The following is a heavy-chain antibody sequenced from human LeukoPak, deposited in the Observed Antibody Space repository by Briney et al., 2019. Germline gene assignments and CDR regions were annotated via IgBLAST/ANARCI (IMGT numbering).Heavy chain of an antibody. CDR1: GFTFNNYA. Sequence: PGASLRLSRAASGFTFNNYAMSWVRQAPGKGLEWVSAILGSGRSAYYADSVKGRFTISRDNSKNSLFLQMNSLRVEDTALYYCSKWGDYDVLTGYYDSDFWGQGTLVTVSA. CDR3: SKWGDYDVLTGYYDSDF. CDR2: ILGSGRSA. J-gene: IGHJ4*02. V-gene: IGHV3-23*01. D-gene: IGHD3-9*01.